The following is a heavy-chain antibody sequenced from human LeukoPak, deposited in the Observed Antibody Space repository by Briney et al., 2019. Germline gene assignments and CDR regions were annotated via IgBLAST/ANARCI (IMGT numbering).Heavy chain of an antibody. Sequence: GGSLRLSCAASGFTFTTYAMSWVRQAPGKGLEWVSGISGSGGSTYYADSVKGRFTISRDNSKNTLYLQMNSLRAEDTAVYYCAIEHLDRGSYHFDYWGQGTLVTVSS. V-gene: IGHV3-23*01. CDR1: GFTFTTYA. CDR2: ISGSGGST. J-gene: IGHJ4*02. D-gene: IGHD3-16*01. CDR3: AIEHLDRGSYHFDY.